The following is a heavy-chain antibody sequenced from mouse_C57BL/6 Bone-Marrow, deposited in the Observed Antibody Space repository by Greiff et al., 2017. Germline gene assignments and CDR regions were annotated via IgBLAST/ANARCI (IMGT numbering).Heavy chain of an antibody. Sequence: VQLQQPGAELVKPGASVKLSCKASGYTFTSYWMHWVKQSHGKSLEWIGDINPNNGGTIYNQKFKGKATLAVDKSSSTAYMELRSLTSEDTAVYYCAREEGGYYFFDYWGQGTTLTVSS. V-gene: IGHV1-18*01. CDR2: INPNNGGT. J-gene: IGHJ2*01. CDR3: AREEGGYYFFDY. D-gene: IGHD2-3*01. CDR1: GYTFTSYW.